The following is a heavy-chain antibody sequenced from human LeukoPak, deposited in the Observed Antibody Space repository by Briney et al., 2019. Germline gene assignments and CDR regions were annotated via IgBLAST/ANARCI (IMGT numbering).Heavy chain of an antibody. Sequence: PGGSLRLSCAASGFTFNAFGVNWVRQAPGKGLEWVSYIGTTSGAIYYADSVKGRFTISRDSAKNSLYLQMNSLRAEDTAAYYCARAGSYYDSSGYYSLLDYWGQGTLVTVSS. V-gene: IGHV3-48*01. J-gene: IGHJ4*02. CDR1: GFTFNAFG. CDR2: IGTTSGAI. D-gene: IGHD3-22*01. CDR3: ARAGSYYDSSGYYSLLDY.